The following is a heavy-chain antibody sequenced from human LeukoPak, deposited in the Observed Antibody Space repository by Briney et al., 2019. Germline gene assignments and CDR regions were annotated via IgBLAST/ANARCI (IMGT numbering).Heavy chain of an antibody. CDR1: GFTVSSNY. Sequence: GGSPRLSCAASGFTVSSNYMSWVRQAPGRGLEWVSVIYSGGSTYYADSVKGRFTISRDNSKNTLYLQMNSLRAEDTAVYYCARDLMSSSADAFDIWGQGTMVTVSS. D-gene: IGHD6-6*01. CDR3: ARDLMSSSADAFDI. V-gene: IGHV3-53*01. J-gene: IGHJ3*02. CDR2: IYSGGST.